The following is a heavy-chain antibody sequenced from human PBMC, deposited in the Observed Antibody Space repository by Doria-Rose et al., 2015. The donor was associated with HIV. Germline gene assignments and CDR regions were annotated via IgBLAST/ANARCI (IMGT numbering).Heavy chain of an antibody. CDR1: GFSFESYA. V-gene: IGHV3-9*01. J-gene: IGHJ6*03. Sequence: VQLVQSGGGLVQPGRSLRLSCVGSGFSFESYAMHWVRLAPGYGLEWVAGTSWDSCARGNADSVERRFTISRDNAKKSVYLEMRSLRPEDTAFYCCAKAPIIGPKYYFYMDVWGKGTSVTVSS. CDR3: AKAPIIGPKYYFYMDV. D-gene: IGHD3-3*01. CDR2: TSWDSCAR.